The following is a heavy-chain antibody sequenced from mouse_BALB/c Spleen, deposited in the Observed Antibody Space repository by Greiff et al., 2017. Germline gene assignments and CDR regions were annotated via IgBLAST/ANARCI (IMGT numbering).Heavy chain of an antibody. CDR3: ARATYYGNYVPSYYAMDY. V-gene: IGHV1-14*01. J-gene: IGHJ4*01. CDR2: INPYNDGT. Sequence: VQLKESGPELVKPGASVKMSCKASGYTFTSYVMHWVKQKPGQGLEWIGYINPYNDGTKYNEKFKRKATLTSDKSSSTAYMELSSLTSEDSAVYYCARATYYGNYVPSYYAMDYWGQGTSVTVSS. CDR1: GYTFTSYV. D-gene: IGHD2-10*01.